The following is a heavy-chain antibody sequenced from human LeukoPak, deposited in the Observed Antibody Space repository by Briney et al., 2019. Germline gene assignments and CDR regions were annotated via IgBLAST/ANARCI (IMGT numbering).Heavy chain of an antibody. CDR3: ARVISGWSPKGAFDI. D-gene: IGHD6-19*01. J-gene: IGHJ3*02. V-gene: IGHV1-18*01. CDR2: ISVYNGNT. Sequence: ASVKVSCKASGYTFTSYGISWVRQAPGQGLEWMGWISVYNGNTNYAQKFQGRVTMTRDTSISTAYMELSRLRSDDTAVYYCARVISGWSPKGAFDIWGQGTMVTVSS. CDR1: GYTFTSYG.